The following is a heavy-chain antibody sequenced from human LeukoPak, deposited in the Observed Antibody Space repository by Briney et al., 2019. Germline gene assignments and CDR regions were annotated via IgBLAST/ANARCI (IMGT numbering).Heavy chain of an antibody. CDR3: ARVSIAVAVHFDY. CDR2: INSDGSST. Sequence: GGSLRLSCAASGFTFSSYWMHWVRQAPGKGQVWVSRINSDGSSTSYADSVKGRFTISRDNAKNTQYLQMNSLRAEDTAVYYCARVSIAVAVHFDYWGQGTLVTVSS. V-gene: IGHV3-74*01. CDR1: GFTFSSYW. J-gene: IGHJ4*02. D-gene: IGHD6-19*01.